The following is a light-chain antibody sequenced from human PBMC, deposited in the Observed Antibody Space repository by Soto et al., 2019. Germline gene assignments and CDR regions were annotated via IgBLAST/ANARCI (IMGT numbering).Light chain of an antibody. CDR2: ETI. J-gene: IGKJ5*01. CDR1: QSVTNY. V-gene: IGKV3-11*01. Sequence: VFTHSPATLSLSPGERATLSCRASQSVTNYLAWYQQKAGQAPRLLIYETIHRATGIPARFSGSGSGTDFTLTISTLEPEDFAVYYCQHRSHWLITFGQGTRLEIK. CDR3: QHRSHWLIT.